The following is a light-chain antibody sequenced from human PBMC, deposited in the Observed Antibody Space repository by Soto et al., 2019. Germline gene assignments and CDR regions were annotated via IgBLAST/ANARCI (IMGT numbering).Light chain of an antibody. J-gene: IGKJ2*01. CDR2: AAS. CDR1: QNISNY. CDR3: QQSYSNPPYT. Sequence: DIPMTQSPSSLSASAGDRVTITCRASQNISNYLNWYQQSPGQAPNLLIYAASNLQSGVPSRFSGSGSTTHFTLTISGLQPEDFATYYCQQSYSNPPYTFGQGTKLEIK. V-gene: IGKV1-39*01.